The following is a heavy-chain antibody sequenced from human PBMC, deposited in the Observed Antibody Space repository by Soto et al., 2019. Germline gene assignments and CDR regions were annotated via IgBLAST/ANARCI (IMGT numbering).Heavy chain of an antibody. Sequence: SETLSLTCTVSGGSLSSHYWSWIRQPPGKGLEWIGYIYYSGSTNYNPSLKSRVTISVDTSKNHFSLKLSSVTAADTAVYYCARGENWFDPWGQGTLVTVSS. D-gene: IGHD2-21*01. V-gene: IGHV4-59*08. J-gene: IGHJ5*02. CDR1: GGSLSSHY. CDR2: IYYSGST. CDR3: ARGENWFDP.